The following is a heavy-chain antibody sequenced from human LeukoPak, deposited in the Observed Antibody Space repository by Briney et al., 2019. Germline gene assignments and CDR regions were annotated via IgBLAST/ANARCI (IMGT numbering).Heavy chain of an antibody. J-gene: IGHJ3*02. V-gene: IGHV3-7*01. Sequence: ETLSLTCTVSGGSISSYYWSWIRQPPGKGLEWVANIKQDGSEKNYVDSVKGRFTISRDNAKNSLYLQMNSLRGEDTAVYYCARASSTVTARDTFDTWGQGTMVTVSS. CDR1: GGSISSYY. D-gene: IGHD4-17*01. CDR2: IKQDGSEK. CDR3: ARASSTVTARDTFDT.